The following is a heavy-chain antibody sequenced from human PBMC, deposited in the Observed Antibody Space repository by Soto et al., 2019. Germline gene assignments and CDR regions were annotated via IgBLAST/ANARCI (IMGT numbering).Heavy chain of an antibody. Sequence: SETLSLTCTASGGSITSSSYYWGWIRQPPGKGLEWIGSIYYTGSTYYNPSLKSRVTISVDTSKNQFSLKLRSVTAADTAVYYCMLGSGWKDFDYWGQGTLVT. D-gene: IGHD3-22*01. V-gene: IGHV4-39*01. CDR2: IYYTGST. CDR1: GGSITSSSYY. CDR3: MLGSGWKDFDY. J-gene: IGHJ4*02.